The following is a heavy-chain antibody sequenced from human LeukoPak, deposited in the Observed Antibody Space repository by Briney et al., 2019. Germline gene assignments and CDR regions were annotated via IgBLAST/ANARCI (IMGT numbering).Heavy chain of an antibody. CDR3: ARDIRSWYFDL. V-gene: IGHV3-23*01. CDR2: ISGSGGST. J-gene: IGHJ2*01. Sequence: GGSLRLSCAASGFTFSSYAMSWVRQAPGKGLEWVSAISGSGGSTYYADSVKGRFTISRDNSKSTLYLQMNSLRAEDTAVYYCARDIRSWYFDLWGRGTLVTVSS. CDR1: GFTFSSYA. D-gene: IGHD2-2*02.